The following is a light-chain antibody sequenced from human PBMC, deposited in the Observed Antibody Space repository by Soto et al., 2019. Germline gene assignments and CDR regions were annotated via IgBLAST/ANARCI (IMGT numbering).Light chain of an antibody. Sequence: QSALTQPASVSGSPGQSITISCTGTSRDVGGYNYVSWHQQHPGKAPKVIITEVSNRPSGVSDRFSGSKSGNTASLTISGLQAEDEADHYCSSYTSTSSPVLFGGGTQLTVL. CDR1: SRDVGGYNY. CDR2: EVS. V-gene: IGLV2-14*01. J-gene: IGLJ2*01. CDR3: SSYTSTSSPVL.